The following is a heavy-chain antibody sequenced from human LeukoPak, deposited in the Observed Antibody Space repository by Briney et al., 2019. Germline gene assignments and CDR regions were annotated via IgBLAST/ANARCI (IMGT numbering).Heavy chain of an antibody. CDR2: VIPIFGTA. Sequence: SVKVSFKASGGTFSSYAISWVRQAPGQGLEWMGGVIPIFGTANYAQKFQGRVTITADESTSTAYMELSRLRSDDTAVYYCARRCDFWSGCYGMDVWGQGTTVTVSS. CDR3: ARRCDFWSGCYGMDV. J-gene: IGHJ6*02. CDR1: GGTFSSYA. V-gene: IGHV1-69*13. D-gene: IGHD3-3*01.